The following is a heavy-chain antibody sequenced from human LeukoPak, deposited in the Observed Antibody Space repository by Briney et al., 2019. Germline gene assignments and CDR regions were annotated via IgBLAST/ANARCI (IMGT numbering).Heavy chain of an antibody. J-gene: IGHJ4*02. CDR1: GGSISSYF. CDR2: IYYSGSS. Sequence: SETLSLTCTVSGGSISSYFWNWIRQPPGRGLEWIGYIYYSGSSNYNPSLKSRVTLSVNTPKNQFSLKVSSVTAADTAVYYCARGARDFDYWGQGTLVTVSS. V-gene: IGHV4-59*01. CDR3: ARGARDFDY.